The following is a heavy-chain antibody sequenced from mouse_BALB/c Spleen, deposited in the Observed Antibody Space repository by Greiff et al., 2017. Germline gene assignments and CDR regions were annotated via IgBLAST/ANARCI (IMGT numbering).Heavy chain of an antibody. CDR1: GYTFTDYA. Sequence: VKLQESGAELVRPGVSVKISCKGSGYTFTDYAMHWVKQSHAKSLEWIGVISTYYGDASYNQKFKGKATMTVDKSSSTAYMELARLTSEDSAIYYCARRDGYYWYFDVWGAGTTVTVSS. V-gene: IGHV1S137*01. J-gene: IGHJ1*01. CDR3: ARRDGYYWYFDV. CDR2: ISTYYGDA. D-gene: IGHD2-3*01.